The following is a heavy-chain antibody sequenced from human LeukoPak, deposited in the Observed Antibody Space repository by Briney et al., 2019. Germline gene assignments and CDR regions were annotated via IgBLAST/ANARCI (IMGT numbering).Heavy chain of an antibody. V-gene: IGHV3-21*01. D-gene: IGHD4-17*01. CDR1: GFTFSSYS. CDR3: ARDRGDDYGDYNWFDP. J-gene: IGHJ5*02. CDR2: ISSSSSYI. Sequence: WGDLRLSRAAPGFTFSSYSMNWVRQAPGKGLEWVSSISSSSSYIYYADSVKGRFTISRDNAKNSLYLQMNSLRAEDTAVYYCARDRGDDYGDYNWFDPWGQGTLVTVSS.